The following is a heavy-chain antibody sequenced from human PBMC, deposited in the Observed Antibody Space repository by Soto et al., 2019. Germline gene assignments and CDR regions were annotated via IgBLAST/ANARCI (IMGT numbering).Heavy chain of an antibody. CDR2: IYNGGST. D-gene: IGHD3-3*01. CDR3: ARAPVGLDTISYFDY. J-gene: IGHJ4*02. V-gene: IGHV4-30-4*01. Sequence: SETLSLTCTVSGDSVSSVGFHWAWLRRPPWKGLEWIGYIYNGGSTYYRPSLESRMHMSLDATRNLYSLTLTSVTAADTAVYFCARAPVGLDTISYFDYWGQGKLVTVSS. CDR1: GDSVSSVGFH.